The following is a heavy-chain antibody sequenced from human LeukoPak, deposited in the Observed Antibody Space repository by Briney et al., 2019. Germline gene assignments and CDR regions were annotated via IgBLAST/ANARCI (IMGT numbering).Heavy chain of an antibody. V-gene: IGHV1-69*05. Sequence: ASVKVSCKASGGTFSSYAISWVRQAPGQGLEWMGRIIPIFGTANYAQKFQGRVTITTDESTSTAYMELSSLRSEDTAVCYCASIKDYSNYTPYYYYYMDVWGKGTTVTVSS. J-gene: IGHJ6*03. CDR2: IIPIFGTA. CDR3: ASIKDYSNYTPYYYYYMDV. D-gene: IGHD4-11*01. CDR1: GGTFSSYA.